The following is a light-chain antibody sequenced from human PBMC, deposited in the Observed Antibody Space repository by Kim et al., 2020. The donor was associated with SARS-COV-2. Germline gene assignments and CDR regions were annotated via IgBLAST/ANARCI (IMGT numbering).Light chain of an antibody. CDR1: NIGSKS. V-gene: IGLV3-21*04. Sequence: AQGDTARITRGGNNIGSKSVPWYQQKPGQAPVLVIYYDSDRPSGIPERFSGSNSGNTATLTISRVEAGDEADYYCQVWDSSSDLVFGGGTKVTVL. J-gene: IGLJ2*01. CDR2: YDS. CDR3: QVWDSSSDLV.